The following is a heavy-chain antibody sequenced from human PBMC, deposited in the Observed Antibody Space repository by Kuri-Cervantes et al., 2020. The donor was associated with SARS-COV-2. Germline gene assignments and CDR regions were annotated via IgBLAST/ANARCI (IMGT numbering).Heavy chain of an antibody. D-gene: IGHD2-2*02. CDR2: FDPEDGET. J-gene: IGHJ5*02. Sequence: ASVKVSCKASGYTFTGFYMHWVRQAPGQGLEWMGGFDPEDGETIYAQKFQGRVTMTEDTSTDTAYMELSSLRSEDTAVYYCATGPPYVVPAAIGGGWFDPWGQGTLVTVSS. CDR3: ATGPPYVVPAAIGGGWFDP. CDR1: GYTFTGFY. V-gene: IGHV1-24*01.